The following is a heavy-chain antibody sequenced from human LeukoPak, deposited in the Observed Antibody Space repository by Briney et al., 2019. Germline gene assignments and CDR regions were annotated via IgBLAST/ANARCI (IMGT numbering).Heavy chain of an antibody. CDR3: AADIVGAQLH. Sequence: GTSVHVSCKASGFTFTNSAVQWVRQARGQRLEWIGWIVVASGNTNYAQKFQERVTITRDMSTRTAYMELSSLRSEDTAVYYCAADIVGAQLHWGQGTLVTVSS. CDR1: GFTFTNSA. V-gene: IGHV1-58*01. J-gene: IGHJ4*02. CDR2: IVVASGNT. D-gene: IGHD1-26*01.